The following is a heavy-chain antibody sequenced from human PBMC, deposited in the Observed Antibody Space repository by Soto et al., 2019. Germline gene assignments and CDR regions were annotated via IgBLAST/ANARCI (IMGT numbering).Heavy chain of an antibody. CDR1: GYTFTSYY. CDR2: INPSGGST. V-gene: IGHV1-46*03. J-gene: IGHJ5*02. CDR3: AREGYGSGSYYNNWFDP. D-gene: IGHD3-10*01. Sequence: ASVKVSCKASGYTFTSYYMHWVRQAPGQGLEWMGIINPSGGSTSYAQKFQGRVTMTRDTSTSTVYMELSSLRSEDTAVYYCAREGYGSGSYYNNWFDPWGQGTLVTVSS.